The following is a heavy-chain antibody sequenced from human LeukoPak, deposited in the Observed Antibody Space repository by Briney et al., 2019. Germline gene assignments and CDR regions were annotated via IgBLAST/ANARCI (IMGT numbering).Heavy chain of an antibody. CDR1: GFTFDDYA. CDR2: ISWDGGST. Sequence: GGSLRLSCAASGFTFDDYAMHWVRQAPGKGLEWVSLISWDGGSTYYADSVKGRFTIPRDNSKNSLYLQMNSLRAEDTALYYCAKSGGILTGYYDHWGQGTLVTVSS. CDR3: AKSGGILTGYYDH. J-gene: IGHJ5*02. D-gene: IGHD3-9*01. V-gene: IGHV3-43D*03.